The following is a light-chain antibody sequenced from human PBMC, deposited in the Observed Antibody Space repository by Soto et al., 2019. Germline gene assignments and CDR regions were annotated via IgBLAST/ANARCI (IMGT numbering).Light chain of an antibody. J-gene: IGKJ2*01. CDR3: QQYNSYSYT. CDR2: DAS. CDR1: QSISSW. Sequence: DIQMTQFPSTLSASVGDRVTITCRASQSISSWLAWYQHKAGRAPKVLIYDASRLESEVPSRFSGFGSGTEFTLTISSLQPDDFATYYCQQYNSYSYTFGQGTKLEIK. V-gene: IGKV1-5*01.